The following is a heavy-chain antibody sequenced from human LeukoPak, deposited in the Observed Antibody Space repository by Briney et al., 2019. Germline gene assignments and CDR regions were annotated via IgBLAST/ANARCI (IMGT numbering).Heavy chain of an antibody. V-gene: IGHV1-46*01. J-gene: IGHJ6*03. Sequence: ASVKVSCRASGYTFTSYYMHWVRQAPGQGLEWMGIINPSGGSTSYAQKFQGRVTMTRDMSTSTVYMELSSLRSEDTAVYYCARWDVGSGNIWFGEQADYYYYYMDVWGKGTTVTISS. CDR2: INPSGGST. CDR3: ARWDVGSGNIWFGEQADYYYYYMDV. D-gene: IGHD3-10*01. CDR1: GYTFTSYY.